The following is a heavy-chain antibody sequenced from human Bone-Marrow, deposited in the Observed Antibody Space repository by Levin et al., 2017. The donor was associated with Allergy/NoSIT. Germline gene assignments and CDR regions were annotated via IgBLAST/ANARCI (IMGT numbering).Heavy chain of an antibody. D-gene: IGHD1-1*01. V-gene: IGHV4-34*01. CDR1: GGSFNDFY. Sequence: RPSETLSLTCAVTGGSFNDFYWSWIRQSPGKGLEWIGEINHSGFTGYNPSLKSRVTISLDTSKNQFSLKLRSVTAADTAVYFCSRGRRIPVWNDSILNYHQYAMDVWGQGTTVSVSS. CDR2: INHSGFT. CDR3: SRGRRIPVWNDSILNYHQYAMDV. J-gene: IGHJ6*02.